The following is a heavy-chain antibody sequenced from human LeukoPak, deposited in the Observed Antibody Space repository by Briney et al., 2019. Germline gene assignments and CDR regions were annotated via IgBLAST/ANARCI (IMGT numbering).Heavy chain of an antibody. D-gene: IGHD2-21*01. Sequence: SETLSLTCSVSGGSISSYYWSWIRQPPGKGLEWIGYIYYSGSTNYNPSLKSRVTISVDTSKNQFSLKLSSVTAADTAVYYCARVGRRFHYGMDVWGQGTTVTVSS. V-gene: IGHV4-59*01. CDR3: ARVGRRFHYGMDV. J-gene: IGHJ6*02. CDR1: GGSISSYY. CDR2: IYYSGST.